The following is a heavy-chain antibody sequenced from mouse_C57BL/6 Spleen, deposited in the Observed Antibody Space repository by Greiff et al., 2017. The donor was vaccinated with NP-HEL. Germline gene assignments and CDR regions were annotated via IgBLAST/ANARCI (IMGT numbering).Heavy chain of an antibody. CDR2: IDPSDSYT. CDR3: ARGHYYGSSSYWYFDV. CDR1: GYTFTSYW. D-gene: IGHD1-1*01. J-gene: IGHJ1*03. V-gene: IGHV1-50*01. Sequence: VKLQQPGAELVKPGASVKLSCKASGYTFTSYWMQWVKQRPGQGLEWIGEIDPSDSYTNYNQKFKGKATLTVDTSSSTAYMQLSSLTSEDSAVYYCARGHYYGSSSYWYFDVWGTGTTVTVSS.